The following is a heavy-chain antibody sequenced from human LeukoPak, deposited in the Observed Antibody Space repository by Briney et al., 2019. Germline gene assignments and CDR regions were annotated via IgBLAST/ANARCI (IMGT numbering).Heavy chain of an antibody. J-gene: IGHJ6*02. CDR3: ARSAIVVPRRDYYYYGMDV. D-gene: IGHD3-22*01. CDR1: GFTFSSYW. Sequence: GGSLRLSCAASGFTFSSYWMNWARQAPGKGLEWVASINHNGNVNYYVDSVKGRFTISRDNSKNTLYLQMNSLRVEDTAVYYCARSAIVVPRRDYYYYGMDVWGQGTTVIVSS. CDR2: INHNGNVN. V-gene: IGHV3-7*01.